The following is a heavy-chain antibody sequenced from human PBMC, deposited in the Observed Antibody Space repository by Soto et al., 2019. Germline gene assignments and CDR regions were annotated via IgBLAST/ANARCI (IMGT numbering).Heavy chain of an antibody. V-gene: IGHV1-46*01. Sequence: QVQLVQSGAEVKKPGASVKVSCKASGFTFTNYFFHWVRQAPRQGLEWMGIISPYDGSTNYAQSLQGRVTITSDTSTSTVYMELRSLRSEDTAVYYCARGDGRGSSGFYYYYGMDVWGHGTTVTVSS. J-gene: IGHJ6*02. CDR2: ISPYDGST. CDR3: ARGDGRGSSGFYYYYGMDV. D-gene: IGHD6-25*01. CDR1: GFTFTNYF.